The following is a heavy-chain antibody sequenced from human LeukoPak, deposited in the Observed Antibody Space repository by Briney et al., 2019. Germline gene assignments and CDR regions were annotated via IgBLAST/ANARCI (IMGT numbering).Heavy chain of an antibody. CDR1: GFTFSSYA. CDR2: ISGSGGST. Sequence: PGGSLRLSCTASGFTFSSYAMSWVRQAPGKGLEWVSVISGSGGSTFYGDSVKGRFTISRHNSKNTLYLQMNSLRAEDTAVYYCAKDGVVTITFEYWGQGTLVTVSS. CDR3: AKDGVVTITFEY. V-gene: IGHV3-23*01. J-gene: IGHJ4*02. D-gene: IGHD3-16*01.